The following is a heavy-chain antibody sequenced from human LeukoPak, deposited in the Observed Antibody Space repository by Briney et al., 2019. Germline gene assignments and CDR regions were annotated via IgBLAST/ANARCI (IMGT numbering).Heavy chain of an antibody. CDR3: ARGPTRDDVFDI. V-gene: IGHV4-39*01. J-gene: IGHJ3*02. CDR2: IYSSGFT. CDR1: GGSIRSSSYY. Sequence: SETLSLTCSVSGGSIRSSSYYWAWIRQPPVEGLEWIGSIYSSGFTSYKPSLKSRLTISVDTSKNQFSLKLSSVTAADTAVYYCARGPTRDDVFDIWGQGTMVTVSS.